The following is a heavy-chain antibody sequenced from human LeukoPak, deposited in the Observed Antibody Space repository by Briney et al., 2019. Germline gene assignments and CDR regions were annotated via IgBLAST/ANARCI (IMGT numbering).Heavy chain of an antibody. CDR2: IYYTGSA. CDR3: ARSTILDY. CDR1: SGSISSSSYY. D-gene: IGHD2/OR15-2a*01. J-gene: IGHJ4*02. Sequence: SETLSLTCTVSSGSISSSSYYWGWIRQPPGKGPEWIGSIYYTGSAYYNPSLKSRVTISVDTSKNQFSLKLSSVTAADTAVYYCARSTILDYWGQGTLVTVSS. V-gene: IGHV4-39*01.